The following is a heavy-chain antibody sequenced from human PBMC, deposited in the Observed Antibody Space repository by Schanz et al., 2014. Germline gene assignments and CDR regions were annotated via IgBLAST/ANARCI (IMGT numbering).Heavy chain of an antibody. CDR3: AKDIGGAVAAPVYDS. V-gene: IGHV3-30*04. Sequence: QVQVVESGGGVVQPGRSLRLSCAASGFTFSSYTMHWVRQAPGKGLEWVAIISYDGSHTFYTDSVKGRFTISRDNSKNTLYLQMSSLRGDDTAVYYCAKDIGGAVAAPVYDSWGQGTLVTVSS. J-gene: IGHJ4*02. CDR1: GFTFSSYT. CDR2: ISYDGSHT. D-gene: IGHD2-15*01.